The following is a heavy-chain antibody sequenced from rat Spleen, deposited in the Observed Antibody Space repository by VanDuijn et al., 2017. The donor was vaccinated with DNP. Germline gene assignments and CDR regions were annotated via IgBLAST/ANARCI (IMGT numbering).Heavy chain of an antibody. Sequence: EVQLVESGGGLVQPGRSLILSCTASGFTFSDHNMAWVRQAPKKGLEWVATISYDGSSIYYRDSVKGRFTISRDNAKSTLYLQMDSLRSEDTATYYCAGRPPPTRGPFDYWGQGVTVTVSS. D-gene: IGHD1-4*01. CDR1: GFTFSDHN. J-gene: IGHJ2*01. V-gene: IGHV5-7*01. CDR3: AGRPPPTRGPFDY. CDR2: ISYDGSSI.